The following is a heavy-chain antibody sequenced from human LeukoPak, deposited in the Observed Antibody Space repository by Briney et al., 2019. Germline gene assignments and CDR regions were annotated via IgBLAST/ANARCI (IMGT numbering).Heavy chain of an antibody. J-gene: IGHJ6*03. Sequence: PSETLSLTCTVSGGSISSGGYYWSWIRQHPGKGLEWIGYIYYSGSTYYNPSLKSRVTISVDTSKNQFSLKLSSVTAADMAVYYCARERGQWELRGYYMDVWGKGTTVTVSS. CDR1: GGSISSGGYY. D-gene: IGHD1-26*01. V-gene: IGHV4-31*03. CDR2: IYYSGST. CDR3: ARERGQWELRGYYMDV.